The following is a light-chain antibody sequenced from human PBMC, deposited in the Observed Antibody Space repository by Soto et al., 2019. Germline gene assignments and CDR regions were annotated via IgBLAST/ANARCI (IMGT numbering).Light chain of an antibody. CDR2: EVS. CDR3: SSYAGSNNYV. V-gene: IGLV2-8*01. CDR1: SSDVGGYDF. Sequence: QSVLNQPPSASGSPGQSVTIFCTGTSSDVGGYDFVSWYQQHPGKAPKLMIHEVSKRPSGVPDRFSGSKSGNTASLTVSGLQAEDEADYYCSSYAGSNNYVFGTG. J-gene: IGLJ1*01.